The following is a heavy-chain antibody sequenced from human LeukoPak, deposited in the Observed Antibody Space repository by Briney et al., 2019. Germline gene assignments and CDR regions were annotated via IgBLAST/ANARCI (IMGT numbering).Heavy chain of an antibody. D-gene: IGHD6-19*01. CDR1: GFTFSSCA. J-gene: IGHJ4*02. CDR2: ISGSGGST. V-gene: IGHV3-23*01. Sequence: PGGSLRLSCAASGFTFSSCAMTWVRQAPGKGLEWVSGISGSGGSTYHEDSVKGRFTISRDNSKNTLYLQMNSLRAEDTAVYYCAKGSYSSGWYESDYWGQGTLVTVSS. CDR3: AKGSYSSGWYESDY.